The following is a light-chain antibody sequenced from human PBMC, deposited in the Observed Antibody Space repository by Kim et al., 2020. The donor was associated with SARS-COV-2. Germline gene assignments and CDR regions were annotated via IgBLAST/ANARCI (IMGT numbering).Light chain of an antibody. V-gene: IGLV3-19*01. Sequence: SSELTQDPAVSVALGQTVRITCQGDSLRSYYANWYQQKPGQAPVLVIYGKNNRPSGIPDRFSGSSSGNTALLTITGAQAEDEADYFCNSRDSSGNHLVVF. CDR1: SLRSYY. CDR3: NSRDSSGNHLVV. J-gene: IGLJ2*01. CDR2: GKN.